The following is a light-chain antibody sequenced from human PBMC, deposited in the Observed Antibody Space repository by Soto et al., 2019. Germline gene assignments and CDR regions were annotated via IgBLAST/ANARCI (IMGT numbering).Light chain of an antibody. CDR3: SSYTSSSTYV. J-gene: IGLJ1*01. Sequence: QSVLTQPASVSGSPGQSITISCTGKRSDVGGYNYVSWYQQHPGKAPKLMIYDVSNRPSGVSNRFSGSKSGNTASLTISWLQAEDEADYYCSSYTSSSTYVFGTGTKVTVL. CDR2: DVS. CDR1: RSDVGGYNY. V-gene: IGLV2-14*01.